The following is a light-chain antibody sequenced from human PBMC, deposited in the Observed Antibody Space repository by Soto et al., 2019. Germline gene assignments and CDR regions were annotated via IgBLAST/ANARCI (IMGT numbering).Light chain of an antibody. Sequence: DILLTQSPSFLSASVGDRVTITCRASQGISSYLAWYQQKPGKAPKLLIYAASTLLSGFPSRFSGSGSGTEFTLTISSLQHEDSAAYYCQHINSFPFTFGGGTKVEIK. CDR3: QHINSFPFT. J-gene: IGKJ4*01. CDR1: QGISSY. V-gene: IGKV1-9*01. CDR2: AAS.